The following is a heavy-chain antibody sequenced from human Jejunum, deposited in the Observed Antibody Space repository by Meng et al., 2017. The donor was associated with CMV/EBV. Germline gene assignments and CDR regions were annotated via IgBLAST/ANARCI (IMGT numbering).Heavy chain of an antibody. V-gene: IGHV3-33*01. D-gene: IGHD2/OR15-2a*01. CDR3: ARGIIIVPNAYYFDS. J-gene: IGHJ4*02. Sequence: GFSFSNHAMNWVRQAPGKGLEWVAVIYFDGSNKNYADSVKGRFTISRDNTKNSLYLQMNSLRAGDTGVYFCARGIIIVPNAYYFDSWGQGTLVTVSS. CDR1: GFSFSNHA. CDR2: IYFDGSNK.